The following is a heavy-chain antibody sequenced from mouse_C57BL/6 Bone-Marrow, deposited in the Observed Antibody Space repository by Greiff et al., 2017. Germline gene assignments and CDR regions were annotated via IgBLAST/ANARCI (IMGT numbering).Heavy chain of an antibody. J-gene: IGHJ3*01. CDR2: IYPGNSDT. V-gene: IGHV1-5*01. CDR1: GYTFTSYW. Sequence: VQLQQSGTVLARPGASVKMSCKTSGYTFTSYWMHWVKQRPGQGLEWIGAIYPGNSDTSYNQKFKGKAKLTAVTSASTAYMELSSLTNEDSAVYYYKRKFYYSSSSYEFAFWGQGTLVTVSA. D-gene: IGHD1-1*01. CDR3: KRKFYYSSSSYEFAF.